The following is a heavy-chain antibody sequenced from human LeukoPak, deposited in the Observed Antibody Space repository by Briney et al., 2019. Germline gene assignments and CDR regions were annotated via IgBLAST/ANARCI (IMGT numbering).Heavy chain of an antibody. CDR1: GGSFSSYY. CDR2: IYISGGT. CDR3: ASSSWSVNYYSYYYMDV. Sequence: ASETLSLTCTVSGGSFSSYYWSWIRQPAGKGLEWIGCIYISGGTNYNPSLKSRVTMSVDTSKNQFSRKLTSVTAADTAVYYCASSSWSVNYYSYYYMDVWGKGTTVTVSS. J-gene: IGHJ6*03. V-gene: IGHV4-4*07. D-gene: IGHD6-13*01.